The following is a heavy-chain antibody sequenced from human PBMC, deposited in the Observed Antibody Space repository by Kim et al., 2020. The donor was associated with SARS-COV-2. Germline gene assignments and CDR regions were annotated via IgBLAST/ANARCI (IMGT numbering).Heavy chain of an antibody. CDR2: INHSGST. CDR1: GGSFSGYY. Sequence: SETLSLTCAVYGGSFSGYYWSWIRQPPGKGLEWIGEINHSGSTNYNPSLKSRVTISVDTSKNQFSLKLSSVTAADTAVYYCARGRYCSGGSCYHKSYYYYGMDVWGQGTTVTVSS. D-gene: IGHD2-15*01. J-gene: IGHJ6*02. CDR3: ARGRYCSGGSCYHKSYYYYGMDV. V-gene: IGHV4-34*01.